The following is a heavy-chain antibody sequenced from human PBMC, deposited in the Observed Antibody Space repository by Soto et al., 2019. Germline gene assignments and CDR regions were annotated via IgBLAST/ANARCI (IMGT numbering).Heavy chain of an antibody. V-gene: IGHV4-39*01. Sequence: TSETQSLTCNVSGGSIYTYYWGWIRQPPGKGLEWIGTISYSGSTYYNPSLNGRVIISVDTSKNQFSLKLSSLTAADTAVYYCSRRYSFGSGKYGVDVWGQGTMVTVSS. D-gene: IGHD3-10*01. J-gene: IGHJ6*02. CDR2: ISYSGST. CDR3: SRRYSFGSGKYGVDV. CDR1: GGSIYTYY.